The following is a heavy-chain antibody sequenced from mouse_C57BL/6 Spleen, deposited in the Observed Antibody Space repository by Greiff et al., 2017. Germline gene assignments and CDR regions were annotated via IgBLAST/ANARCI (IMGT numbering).Heavy chain of an antibody. CDR2: IYPRSGNT. CDR1: GYTFTSYG. J-gene: IGHJ4*01. V-gene: IGHV1-81*01. CDR3: ARRRDYYAMDD. Sequence: VKLQQSGAELARPGASVKLSCKASGYTFTSYGISWVKQRTGQGLEWIGEIYPRSGNTYYNEKFKGKATLTADKSSSTAYMELRSLTSEDSAVYFCARRRDYYAMDDWGQGTSVTVSS.